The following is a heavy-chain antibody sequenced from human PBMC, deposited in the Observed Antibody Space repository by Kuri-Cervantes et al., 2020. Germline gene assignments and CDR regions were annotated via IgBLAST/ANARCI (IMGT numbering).Heavy chain of an antibody. V-gene: IGHV4-59*02. Sequence: SETLSLTCTVSGDSVTNFYWTWIRQPPGKGLEWIAYISNLGATTYSPSLKSRITMSMDGSTNRFSLRLTSVTAADTAVYFCARMFSTGWSNYYYYYYMDVWGTGTTVTVSS. CDR2: ISNLGAT. CDR3: ARMFSTGWSNYYYYYYMDV. CDR1: GDSVTNFY. J-gene: IGHJ6*03. D-gene: IGHD6-19*01.